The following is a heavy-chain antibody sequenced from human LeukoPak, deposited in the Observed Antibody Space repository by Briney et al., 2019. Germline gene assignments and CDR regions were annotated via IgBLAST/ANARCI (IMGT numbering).Heavy chain of an antibody. CDR2: IYYSGST. D-gene: IGHD5-18*01. CDR3: ARVNLLPSHAFDI. Sequence: RASETLSLTCAVYGVSFSGYYWSWIRQPPGKGLEWIGYIYYSGSTNYNPSLKSRVTISVDTSKNQFSLKLSSVTAADTAVYYCARVNLLPSHAFDIWGQGTMVTVSS. CDR1: GVSFSGYY. J-gene: IGHJ3*02. V-gene: IGHV4-59*01.